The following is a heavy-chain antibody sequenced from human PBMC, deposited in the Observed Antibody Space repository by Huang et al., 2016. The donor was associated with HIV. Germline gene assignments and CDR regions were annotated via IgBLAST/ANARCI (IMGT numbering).Heavy chain of an antibody. Sequence: VQLVQSGAEVKKPGESLKISCKGSGYSFSSYWIAWVHQMPGKGLEWMGIIFPDDSDTTYSPCFEGQGTISADKSIGTAYLQWSSLKASDTAMYYCARRFSSSSGYFDYWGQGSLVTVSS. CDR3: ARRFSSSSGYFDY. CDR1: GYSFSSYW. J-gene: IGHJ4*02. V-gene: IGHV5-51*07. D-gene: IGHD6-6*01. CDR2: IFPDDSDT.